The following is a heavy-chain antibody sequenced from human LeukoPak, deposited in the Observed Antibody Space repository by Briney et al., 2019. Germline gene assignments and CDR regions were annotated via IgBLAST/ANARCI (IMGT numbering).Heavy chain of an antibody. D-gene: IGHD3-10*01. Sequence: GESLKISCKTPTYNFGSYWIGWVRQMPGKGLEWMGIIYPGDSDTRYSPSFQGQVTISADKSISTAYLQWSSLKASDTAMYYCARRDLWFGELLIDPWGQGTLVTVSS. J-gene: IGHJ5*02. CDR3: ARRDLWFGELLIDP. CDR1: TYNFGSYW. V-gene: IGHV5-51*01. CDR2: IYPGDSDT.